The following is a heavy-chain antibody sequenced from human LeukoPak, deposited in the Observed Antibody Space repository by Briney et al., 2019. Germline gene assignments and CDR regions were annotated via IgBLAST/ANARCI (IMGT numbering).Heavy chain of an antibody. V-gene: IGHV1-2*02. J-gene: IGHJ5*02. CDR3: AREPTLLWFGPSPRDWFDP. Sequence: ASVKVSCKASGYTFTGYYMHWVRQAPGQGLEWMGWINPNSGGTNYAQKFQGRVTMTRDTSISTAYMELSRLRSDDTAVYYCAREPTLLWFGPSPRDWFDPWGQGTPVTVSS. CDR1: GYTFTGYY. CDR2: INPNSGGT. D-gene: IGHD3-10*01.